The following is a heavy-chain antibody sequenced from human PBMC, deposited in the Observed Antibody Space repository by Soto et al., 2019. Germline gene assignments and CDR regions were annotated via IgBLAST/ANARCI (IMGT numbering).Heavy chain of an antibody. CDR2: ITRDGSST. Sequence: EVQLVESGGGLVQPGGSLRLSCAASGFSLSDYWMHWVRQAPGEGLVWLSRITRDGSSTNYAGSVKGRFNISRDNAKNTLDLQVNSLRGEDTAVYYCARGANGYYYFDYWGQGTFVTVSS. J-gene: IGHJ4*02. D-gene: IGHD5-18*01. V-gene: IGHV3-74*01. CDR3: ARGANGYYYFDY. CDR1: GFSLSDYW.